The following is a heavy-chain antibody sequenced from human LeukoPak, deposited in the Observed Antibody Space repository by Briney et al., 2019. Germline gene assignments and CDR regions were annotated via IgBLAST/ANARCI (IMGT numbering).Heavy chain of an antibody. J-gene: IGHJ4*02. D-gene: IGHD4-11*01. V-gene: IGHV4-39*01. CDR1: GGSISSSSYY. CDR2: IYYSGST. Sequence: SETLSLTCTVSGGSISSSSYYWGWIRQPPGKGLEWIGSIYYSGSTYYNPSPKSRVTISVDTSKNQFSLKLSSVTAADTAVYYCARHSYSNYVGEFDYWGQGTLVTVSS. CDR3: ARHSYSNYVGEFDY.